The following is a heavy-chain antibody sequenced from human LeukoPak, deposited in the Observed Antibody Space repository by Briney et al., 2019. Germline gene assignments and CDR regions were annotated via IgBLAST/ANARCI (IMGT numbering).Heavy chain of an antibody. CDR3: ASYNGRRDGYNFGY. V-gene: IGHV4-39*01. J-gene: IGHJ4*02. CDR1: GGPISSSSYY. Sequence: PSETLSLTCTVSGGPISSSSYYWGWIRQPPGKGLEWIGSIYCSGSTYYNPSLKSRVTISVDTSKNQFSLKLSSETAADTAVYYCASYNGRRDGYNFGYWGQGTLVTVSS. D-gene: IGHD5-24*01. CDR2: IYCSGST.